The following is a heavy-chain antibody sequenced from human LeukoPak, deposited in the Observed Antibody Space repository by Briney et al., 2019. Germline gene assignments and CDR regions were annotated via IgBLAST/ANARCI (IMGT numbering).Heavy chain of an antibody. CDR3: ARYRWFGELFTTYFDY. D-gene: IGHD3-10*01. CDR2: IRYDGNNK. J-gene: IGHJ4*02. CDR1: GFTFSSYA. Sequence: GGSLRLSCAASGFTFSSYAMHWVRQAPGKGLEWVTCIRYDGNNKYYADSVKGRFTISRDNSKNTLYLEMNSLRAEDTAVYYCARYRWFGELFTTYFDYWGQGTLVTVSS. V-gene: IGHV3-30*02.